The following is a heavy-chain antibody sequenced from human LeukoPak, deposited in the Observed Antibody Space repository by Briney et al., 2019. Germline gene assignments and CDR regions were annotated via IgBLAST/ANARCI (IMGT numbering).Heavy chain of an antibody. CDR3: AKLSLAYCGGDCYLDYFDY. J-gene: IGHJ4*02. V-gene: IGHV3-74*01. Sequence: GGSLRLSCAASGFTFSTYWMHWVRQAPGKGLVWVSRISGDGSDTRYADSVKGRFTISRDNSKNTLYLQMNSLRAGDTAVYYCAKLSLAYCGGDCYLDYFDYWGQGTLVTVSS. CDR1: GFTFSTYW. CDR2: ISGDGSDT. D-gene: IGHD2-21*02.